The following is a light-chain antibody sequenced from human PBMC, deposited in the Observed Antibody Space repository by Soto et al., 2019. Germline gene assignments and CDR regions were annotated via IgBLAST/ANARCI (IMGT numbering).Light chain of an antibody. Sequence: DIQMTQSPSTLSGSVADRFTITCRASQTISSWLAWYQQKPGKAPKLLIYDASSLESGVPSRFSGSGSGTEFTLTISSLQPDDFATYYCQQYNSYPWTFGQGTKVDIK. CDR3: QQYNSYPWT. V-gene: IGKV1-5*01. CDR2: DAS. J-gene: IGKJ1*01. CDR1: QTISSW.